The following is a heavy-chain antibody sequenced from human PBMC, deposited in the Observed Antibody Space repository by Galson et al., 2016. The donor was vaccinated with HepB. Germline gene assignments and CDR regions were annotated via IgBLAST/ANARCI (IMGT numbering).Heavy chain of an antibody. V-gene: IGHV1-69*13. J-gene: IGHJ6*02. CDR2: IINLYGTA. D-gene: IGHD5-24*01. Sequence: SVKVSCKASGYTFTDYYLHWVRQAPGQGLEWMGVIINLYGTANYALKFQGRVTITADESTSTAHMEVSSLRYEDTAVYYCARVRDGYNTHFYYGMDVWGQGTSVTVS. CDR3: ARVRDGYNTHFYYGMDV. CDR1: GYTFTDYY.